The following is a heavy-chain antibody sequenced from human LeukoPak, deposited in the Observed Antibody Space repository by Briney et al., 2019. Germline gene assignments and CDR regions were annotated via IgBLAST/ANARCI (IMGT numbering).Heavy chain of an antibody. Sequence: SETLSLTCTVSGGSISSYYWSWIRQPPGKGLEWIGYIYYSGSTNYNPSLKSRVTISVDTSKNQFSLKLSSVTAADTAVYYCATMIVVYAFDIWGQGTMVTVPS. D-gene: IGHD3-22*01. J-gene: IGHJ3*02. CDR2: IYYSGST. CDR3: ATMIVVYAFDI. CDR1: GGSISSYY. V-gene: IGHV4-59*01.